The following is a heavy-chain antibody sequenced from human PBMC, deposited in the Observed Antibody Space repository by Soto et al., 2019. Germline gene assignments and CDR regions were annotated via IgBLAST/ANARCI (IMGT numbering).Heavy chain of an antibody. CDR1: GFSLSTSRMG. D-gene: IGHD3-10*01. Sequence: QITLKESGPTLVKPTQTLTLTCTFSGFSLSTSRMGVGWIRQPPGKALEWLALIYWDDDKRYSPSLKSRITSTKDTSKNQVVLTMANVEPVDTATYYCAPRRSNSEGSRCYDSWGQGTLVTVSS. V-gene: IGHV2-5*02. CDR3: APRRSNSEGSRCYDS. J-gene: IGHJ4*02. CDR2: IYWDDDK.